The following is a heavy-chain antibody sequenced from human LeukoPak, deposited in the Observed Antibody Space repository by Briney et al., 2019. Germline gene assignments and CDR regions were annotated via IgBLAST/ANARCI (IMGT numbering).Heavy chain of an antibody. V-gene: IGHV3-74*01. J-gene: IGHJ6*03. CDR1: GFTFSSYA. CDR2: INSDGSST. CDR3: ARARNPDSNYDFWSGYWPRVDYYYYYMDV. Sequence: GGSLRLSCAASGFTFSSYAMSWVRQAPGKGLVWVSRINSDGSSTSYADSVKGRFTISRDNAKNTLYLQMNSLRAEDTAVYYCARARNPDSNYDFWSGYWPRVDYYYYYMDVWGKGTTVTVSS. D-gene: IGHD3-3*01.